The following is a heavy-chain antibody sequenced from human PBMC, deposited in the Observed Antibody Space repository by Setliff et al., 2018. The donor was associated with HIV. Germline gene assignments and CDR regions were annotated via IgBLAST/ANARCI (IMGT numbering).Heavy chain of an antibody. J-gene: IGHJ4*02. V-gene: IGHV4-59*04. D-gene: IGHD5-12*01. CDR2: MFSSGSA. Sequence: SETLSLTCSVSGGSISGHYWGWVRQPPGKGLEWIGYMFSSGSAQYNSSLQSRVSMSADTSKNQFSLRLNSVTAADTAVYYCASDISPDDGYNRLHYFDYWGQGTLVTVSS. CDR1: GGSISGHY. CDR3: ASDISPDDGYNRLHYFDY.